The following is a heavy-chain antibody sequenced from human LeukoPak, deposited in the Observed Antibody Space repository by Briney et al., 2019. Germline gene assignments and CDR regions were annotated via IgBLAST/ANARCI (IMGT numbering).Heavy chain of an antibody. Sequence: TSETLSLTCTVSGGSISSYYWSWIRQPAGKGLEWIGRIYTSGSTNYNPSLKSRVTISVDTSKNQFSLTLSSVTAADTAVYYCARLVFSGYDNGRDYWGQGTLVTVSS. CDR3: ARLVFSGYDNGRDY. V-gene: IGHV4-4*07. D-gene: IGHD5-12*01. CDR1: GGSISSYY. CDR2: IYTSGST. J-gene: IGHJ4*02.